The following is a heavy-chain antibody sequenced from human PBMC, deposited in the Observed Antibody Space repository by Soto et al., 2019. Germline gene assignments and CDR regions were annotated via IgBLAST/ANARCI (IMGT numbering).Heavy chain of an antibody. Sequence: QVQLQQWGAGLLKPSETLSLTCAVYGGSFSGYYWSWIRQPPGKGLEWIGEINHSGSTHYNPSLTSRHPISVDPSKSLSALELSSVTAADTAVYYCARGFKSDYTNWFDPWGQGTLVTVSS. CDR1: GGSFSGYY. D-gene: IGHD4-4*01. V-gene: IGHV4-34*01. J-gene: IGHJ5*02. CDR2: INHSGST. CDR3: ARGFKSDYTNWFDP.